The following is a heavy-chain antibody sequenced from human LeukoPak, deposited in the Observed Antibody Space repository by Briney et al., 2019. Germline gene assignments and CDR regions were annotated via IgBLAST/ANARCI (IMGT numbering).Heavy chain of an antibody. D-gene: IGHD6-19*01. V-gene: IGHV3-21*01. CDR3: AKGIAVADDGDAFDI. J-gene: IGHJ3*02. CDR1: GFTFSSYS. CDR2: ISSSSSYI. Sequence: PGGSLRLSCAASGFTFSSYSMNWVRQAPGKGLEWVSSISSSSSYIYYADSVKGRFTISRDNAKNSLYLQMNSLRAEDTAVYYCAKGIAVADDGDAFDIWGQGTMVTVSS.